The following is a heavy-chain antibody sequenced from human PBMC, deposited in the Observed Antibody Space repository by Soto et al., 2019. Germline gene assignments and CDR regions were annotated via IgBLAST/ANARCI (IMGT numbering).Heavy chain of an antibody. V-gene: IGHV1-18*01. CDR1: GYTITSYG. Sequence: SVEVCCKAFGYTITSYGMSWVRQAHGQGLEWMGWISAYNGNTNYAQKLQGRVTMTTDTSTSTPYMELRSLRSADTSVYYCARVVTRDNLYFDYWGQGTLVTVSS. CDR3: ARVVTRDNLYFDY. J-gene: IGHJ4*02. D-gene: IGHD5-18*01. CDR2: ISAYNGNT.